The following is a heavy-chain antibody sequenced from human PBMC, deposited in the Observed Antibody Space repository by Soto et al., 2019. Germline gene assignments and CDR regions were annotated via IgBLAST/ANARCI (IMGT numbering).Heavy chain of an antibody. CDR2: ISYDGSNK. CDR3: AKDRKMGIAAAGRNYYYGMDV. J-gene: IGHJ6*02. Sequence: PGKGLEWVAVISYDGSNKYYADSVKGRFTISRDNSKNTLYLQMNSLRAEDTAVYYCAKDRKMGIAAAGRNYYYGMDVWGQGTTVTVSS. V-gene: IGHV3-30*18. D-gene: IGHD6-13*01.